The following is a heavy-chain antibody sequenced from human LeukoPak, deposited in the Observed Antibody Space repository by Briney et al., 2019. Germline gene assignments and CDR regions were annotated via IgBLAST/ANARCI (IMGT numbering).Heavy chain of an antibody. D-gene: IGHD3-9*01. CDR1: GGSISSGGYS. CDR2: IYHSGST. Sequence: SQTLSLTCAVSGGSISSGGYSWSWIRQPPGKGLEWIGHIYHSGSTYYNPSLKSRVTISVDRSKNQFSLKLSSVTAADTAVYYCARGSNYDILTGKGYFDYWGQGTLVTVSS. J-gene: IGHJ4*02. V-gene: IGHV4-30-2*01. CDR3: ARGSNYDILTGKGYFDY.